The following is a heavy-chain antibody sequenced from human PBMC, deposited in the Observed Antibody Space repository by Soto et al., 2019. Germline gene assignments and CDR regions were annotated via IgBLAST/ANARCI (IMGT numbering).Heavy chain of an antibody. D-gene: IGHD3-10*01. CDR2: INDTGNI. V-gene: IGHV4-34*01. J-gene: IGHJ6*03. CDR3: ARGLIVWFGELSRRGGYYYYMDV. CDR1: GGSFSGYQ. Sequence: QVQLQQWGAGLLKPSETLSLTCAVYGGSFSGYQWTWIRQTPGKGLECIGEINDTGNINYNPSLKCIVTIFIDTPKKQISLKLSSVTAADTAVYYCARGLIVWFGELSRRGGYYYYMDVWGKGTTVTVSS.